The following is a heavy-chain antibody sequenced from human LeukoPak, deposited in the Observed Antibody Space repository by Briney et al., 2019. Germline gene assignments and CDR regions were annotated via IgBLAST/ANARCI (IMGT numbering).Heavy chain of an antibody. Sequence: GGSLRLSCAASGFIFSSHAMSWVRQAPGKGLEWVSAIGDDVVSTYYAEFVKGRFTISRDNSKNTLFLQMGSLRADDMAVYYCARWGSTSCYDYWGQGTLVTVSS. J-gene: IGHJ4*02. CDR2: IGDDVVST. V-gene: IGHV3-23*01. D-gene: IGHD2-2*01. CDR3: ARWGSTSCYDY. CDR1: GFIFSSHA.